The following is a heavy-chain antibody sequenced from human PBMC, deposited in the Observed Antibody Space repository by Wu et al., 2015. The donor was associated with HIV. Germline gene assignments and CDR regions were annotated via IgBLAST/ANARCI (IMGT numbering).Heavy chain of an antibody. CDR2: MNPXSGNT. CDR1: GYSFMNYG. J-gene: IGHJ3*02. Sequence: QVQLVQSGAEVKKPGASVKISCKASGYSFMNYGISWVRQATGQGLEWMGWMNPXSGNTGYAQKFQGRVTMTRNTSISTAYMELSSLRSEDTAVYYCARGYGTYDAFDIWGQGTMVTVSS. CDR3: ARGYGTYDAFDI. D-gene: IGHD3-10*01. V-gene: IGHV1-8*02.